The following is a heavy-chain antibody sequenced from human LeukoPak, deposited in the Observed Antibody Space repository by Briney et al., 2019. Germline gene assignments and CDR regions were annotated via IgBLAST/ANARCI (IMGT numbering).Heavy chain of an antibody. V-gene: IGHV4-61*05. CDR1: GGSISSSSYY. CDR2: IYYSGST. Sequence: SQTLSLTCTVSGGSISSSSYYWGWIRQPPGKGLEWIGYIYYSGSTNYNPSLKSRVTISVDTSKNQFSLKLSSVTAADTAVYYCARPNVVDAFDIWGQGTMVTVSS. CDR3: ARPNVVDAFDI. J-gene: IGHJ3*02. D-gene: IGHD2-21*01.